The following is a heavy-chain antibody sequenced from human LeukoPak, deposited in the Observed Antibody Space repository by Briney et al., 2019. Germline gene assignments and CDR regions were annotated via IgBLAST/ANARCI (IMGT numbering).Heavy chain of an antibody. CDR1: GYTFTGYH. D-gene: IGHD1-14*01. V-gene: IGHV1-24*01. CDR2: FDPEDGET. Sequence: ASVKVSCKASGYTFTGYHVHWVRQAPGKGLEWMGGFDPEDGETIYAQKFQGRVTMTEDTSTDTAYMELSSLRSEDTAVYYCATAGISWGQGTLVTVSS. J-gene: IGHJ4*02. CDR3: ATAGIS.